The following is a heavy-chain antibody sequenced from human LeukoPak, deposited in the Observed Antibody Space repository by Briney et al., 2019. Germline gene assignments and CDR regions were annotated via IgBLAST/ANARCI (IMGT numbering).Heavy chain of an antibody. J-gene: IGHJ4*02. CDR2: INSDGSST. D-gene: IGHD3-3*01. CDR1: GFTFSSYW. V-gene: IGHV3-74*01. CDR3: ARVINYDFWSGYYPLDY. Sequence: QPGGSLRLSCAASGFTFSSYWMHWVRQAPGKGLVWVSRINSDGSSTSYADSVKGRFTISRDNAKNTLYLQMNSLRAEDTAVYYCARVINYDFWSGYYPLDYWGQGTLVTVSS.